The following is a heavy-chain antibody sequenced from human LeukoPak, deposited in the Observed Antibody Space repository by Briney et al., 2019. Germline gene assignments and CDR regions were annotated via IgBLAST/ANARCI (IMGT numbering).Heavy chain of an antibody. CDR1: GYTFTSYD. V-gene: IGHV1-8*02. CDR2: MNPNSRNT. J-gene: IGHJ4*02. Sequence: ASVKVSCKASGYTFTSYDINWVRPATPQGLEWMGWMNPNSRNTGYAQKFQGRVTMTSDTSISTAYMELSSLRSEDTAVYYCVRGSSSWNFWGQGTLVTVSS. D-gene: IGHD6-13*01. CDR3: VRGSSSWNF.